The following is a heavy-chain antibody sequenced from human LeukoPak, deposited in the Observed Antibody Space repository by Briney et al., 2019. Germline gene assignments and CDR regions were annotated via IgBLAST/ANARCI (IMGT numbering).Heavy chain of an antibody. J-gene: IGHJ4*02. V-gene: IGHV3-23*01. CDR2: ISGSGGST. D-gene: IGHD3-16*01. Sequence: GGSLRLSCAASGFTFSSYAMSWVRQAPGKGLEWVSAISGSGGSTYYADSVKGRFTISRDNSKNTLYLQMNSLRAEDTAVYYCARDREEGGKTASLGGQGTLVTVSS. CDR1: GFTFSSYA. CDR3: ARDREEGGKTASL.